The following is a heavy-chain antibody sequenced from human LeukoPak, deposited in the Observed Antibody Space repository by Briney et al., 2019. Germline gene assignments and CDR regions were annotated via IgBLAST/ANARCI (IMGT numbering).Heavy chain of an antibody. CDR2: ISSSSSTI. Sequence: PGGSLRLSCAASGFTFSSYSMNWVRQAPGKGLEWVSYISSSSSTIYYADSVEGRFTISRDNAEGSVFLQMDGLRVEDTAVYYCATEVDRSFDHWGQGVLVTVSS. D-gene: IGHD2-15*01. CDR1: GFTFSSYS. J-gene: IGHJ4*02. V-gene: IGHV3-48*04. CDR3: ATEVDRSFDH.